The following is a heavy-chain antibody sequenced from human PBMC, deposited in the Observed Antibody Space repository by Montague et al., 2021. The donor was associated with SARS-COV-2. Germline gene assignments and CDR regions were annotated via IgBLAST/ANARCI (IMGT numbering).Heavy chain of an antibody. Sequence: CAISGDSVSSTGPAWKWHRQSPSRRLERLGRTYYRSEWHTDYAVSVEGRLAIDADTSKNQFSLQLHSVTPEDSAVYYCASGWTLFDWGQGTLVTVSS. CDR2: TYYRSEWHT. J-gene: IGHJ4*02. CDR1: GDSVSSTGPA. CDR3: ASGWTLFD. V-gene: IGHV6-1*01. D-gene: IGHD6-19*01.